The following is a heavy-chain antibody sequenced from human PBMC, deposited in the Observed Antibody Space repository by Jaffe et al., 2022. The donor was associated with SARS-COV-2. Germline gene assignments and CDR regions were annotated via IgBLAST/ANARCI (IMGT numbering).Heavy chain of an antibody. CDR2: IYYSGST. V-gene: IGHV4-39*01. CDR3: ARHPSRKLLWFGEIGGLGFDP. Sequence: QLQLQESGPGLVKPSETLSLTCTVSGGSISSSSYYWGWIRQPPGKGLEWIGSIYYSGSTYYNPSLKSRVTISVDTSKNQFSLKLSSVTAADTAVYYCARHPSRKLLWFGEIGGLGFDPWGQGTLVTVSS. D-gene: IGHD3-10*01. J-gene: IGHJ5*02. CDR1: GGSISSSSYY.